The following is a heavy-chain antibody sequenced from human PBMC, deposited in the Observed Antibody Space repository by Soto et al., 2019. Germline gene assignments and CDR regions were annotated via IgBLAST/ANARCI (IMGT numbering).Heavy chain of an antibody. CDR1: GYTFTSYY. Sequence: GASVKVSCKASGYTFTSYYMHWVRQAPGQGLEWMGIINPSGGSTSYAQKFQGRVTMTRDTSTSTVYMELSSLRSEDTAVYYCARVRTNTYYYDSSGGDAFDIWGQGTMGTVS. D-gene: IGHD3-22*01. J-gene: IGHJ3*02. V-gene: IGHV1-46*01. CDR3: ARVRTNTYYYDSSGGDAFDI. CDR2: INPSGGST.